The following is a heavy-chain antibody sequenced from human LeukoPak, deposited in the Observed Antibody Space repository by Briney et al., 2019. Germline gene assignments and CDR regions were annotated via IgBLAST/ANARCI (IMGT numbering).Heavy chain of an antibody. Sequence: SETLSLTCTVSGVSISSYYWSWIRQPPGKGLEWSGNIYYSGSTNYNPSLKSRVTISVATSKNQFSLKLSSVTAADTAVYYWARGRQQLVGWFDPWGQGTLVTVSS. D-gene: IGHD6-13*01. V-gene: IGHV4-59*08. CDR1: GVSISSYY. CDR2: IYYSGST. CDR3: ARGRQQLVGWFDP. J-gene: IGHJ5*02.